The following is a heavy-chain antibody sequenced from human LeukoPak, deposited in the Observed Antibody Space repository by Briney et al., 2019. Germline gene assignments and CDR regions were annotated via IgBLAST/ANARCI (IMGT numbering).Heavy chain of an antibody. CDR3: ARAWGATDPYYFDY. CDR1: GFTFSSYS. V-gene: IGHV3-21*01. D-gene: IGHD1-26*01. CDR2: ISSSSSYI. J-gene: IGHJ4*02. Sequence: PGGSLRLSCAASGFTFSSYSMNWVRQAPGKGLEWVSSISSSSSYIYYADSVKGRFTISRDNAKNSLYLQMNSLRAEDTAVYYCARAWGATDPYYFDYWGQGTLVTVSS.